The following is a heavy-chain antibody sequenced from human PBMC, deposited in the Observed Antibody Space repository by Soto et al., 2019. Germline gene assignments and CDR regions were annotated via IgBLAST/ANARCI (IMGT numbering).Heavy chain of an antibody. Sequence: QVQLVESGGGVVQPGTSLRLSCVASGFAFISFGMHWVRQAPGKGLEWVAIIWYDGSDKYYGDSVKGRFTISRDNSKNTLFLQMNSLRAEDTAVYHCAFGNLSYYFDYWGQGTPVTVSS. CDR1: GFAFISFG. CDR3: AFGNLSYYFDY. CDR2: IWYDGSDK. J-gene: IGHJ4*02. D-gene: IGHD3-16*01. V-gene: IGHV3-33*01.